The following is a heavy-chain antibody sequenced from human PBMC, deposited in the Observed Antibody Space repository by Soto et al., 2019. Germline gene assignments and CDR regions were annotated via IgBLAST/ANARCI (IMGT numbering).Heavy chain of an antibody. CDR1: GFNVNASY. CDR3: ARGVGYCNGGTCYYFDF. Sequence: PGGSLRLSCAASGFNVNASYMSWVRQAPGKELEWVSLIYSGGRTHHADSVKGRFIISRDNSKNTLFPQMNSLRAEDTAVYYCARGVGYCNGGTCYYFDFWGQGTLVTVSS. D-gene: IGHD2-15*01. J-gene: IGHJ4*02. V-gene: IGHV3-53*01. CDR2: IYSGGRT.